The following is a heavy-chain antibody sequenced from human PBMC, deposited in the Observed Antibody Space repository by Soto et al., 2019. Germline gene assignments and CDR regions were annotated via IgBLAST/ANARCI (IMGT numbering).Heavy chain of an antibody. CDR3: ANARYGYNYRGYYSDY. CDR1: GGSISSSSYY. J-gene: IGHJ4*02. D-gene: IGHD5-12*01. CDR2: IYYSGST. Sequence: SETLSLTCTVSGGSISSSSYYWGWIRQPPGKGLEWIGSIYYSGSTYYNPSLKSRVTISVDTSKNQFSLKLSSVTAADTAVYYCANARYGYNYRGYYSDYWGQGPLVTVSS. V-gene: IGHV4-39*01.